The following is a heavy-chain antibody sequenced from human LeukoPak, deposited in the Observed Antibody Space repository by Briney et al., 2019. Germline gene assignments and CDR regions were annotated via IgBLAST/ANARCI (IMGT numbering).Heavy chain of an antibody. CDR2: IYYSGST. CDR1: GGSISSGDYY. Sequence: SQTLSLTCTVSGGSISSGDYYWSWIRQPPGKGLEWIGYIYYSGSTYYNPSLKSRVTISVDTSKNQFSLKLSSVTAADTAVYYCARGRSPLEQQPAGYAFDIWGQGTMVTVSS. V-gene: IGHV4-30-4*01. D-gene: IGHD6-13*01. CDR3: ARGRSPLEQQPAGYAFDI. J-gene: IGHJ3*02.